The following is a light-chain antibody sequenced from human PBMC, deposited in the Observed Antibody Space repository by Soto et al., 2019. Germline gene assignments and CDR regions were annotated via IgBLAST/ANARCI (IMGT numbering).Light chain of an antibody. J-gene: IGKJ4*01. V-gene: IGKV1-5*03. CDR3: QQYNSYSLT. Sequence: DIQMTQSPSTLSASVGDRVTITCRASQSISSWLAWYQQKPGKAPKLLIYKASSLASGVPSRFSGSGSGTEFTLTISILQPDDFAAYYCQQYNSYSLTFGGGTKVEIK. CDR1: QSISSW. CDR2: KAS.